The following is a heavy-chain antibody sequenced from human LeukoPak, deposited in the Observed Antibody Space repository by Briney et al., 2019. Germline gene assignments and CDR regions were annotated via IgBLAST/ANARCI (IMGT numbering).Heavy chain of an antibody. Sequence: PGGSLILSCAVSGFTFNTYSMNWVRQAPGKGLEWVSYISASSSTIYYADSVKGRFTISRDNAKNSLYLQMNSLRAEDTAFYYCAKDPSDLGASGSYNYFDYWGQGTLVTVSS. D-gene: IGHD3-10*01. J-gene: IGHJ4*02. V-gene: IGHV3-48*01. CDR1: GFTFNTYS. CDR2: ISASSSTI. CDR3: AKDPSDLGASGSYNYFDY.